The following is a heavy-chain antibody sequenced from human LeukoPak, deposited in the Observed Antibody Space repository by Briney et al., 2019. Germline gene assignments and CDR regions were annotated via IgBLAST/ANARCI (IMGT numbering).Heavy chain of an antibody. CDR1: GFTFSSYA. CDR3: AKGQSRLWFGEGFDY. V-gene: IGHV3-23*01. D-gene: IGHD3-10*01. J-gene: IGHJ4*02. CDR2: ISGSGGST. Sequence: GGSLRLSCAASGFTFSSYAMSWVRQAPGKGLEWVSAISGSGGSTYYADSVKGRFTISRDNSKNTLYLQMNSLRAEDTAVYYCAKGQSRLWFGEGFDYWGQGTLVTVSS.